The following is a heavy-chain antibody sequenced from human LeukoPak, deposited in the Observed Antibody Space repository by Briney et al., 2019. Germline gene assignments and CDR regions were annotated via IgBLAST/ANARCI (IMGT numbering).Heavy chain of an antibody. J-gene: IGHJ2*01. Sequence: GGSLRLSCAASGFTVSTNYMNWARQAPGKGLEWVSILYSGSSTYYADSVEGRFTISRDSSKNTLFLQMNDLRAEDTAVYYCARVGDHFHWYLDLWGRGTLVTVSS. CDR3: ARVGDHFHWYLDL. V-gene: IGHV3-53*01. CDR2: LYSGSST. CDR1: GFTVSTNY. D-gene: IGHD3-3*02.